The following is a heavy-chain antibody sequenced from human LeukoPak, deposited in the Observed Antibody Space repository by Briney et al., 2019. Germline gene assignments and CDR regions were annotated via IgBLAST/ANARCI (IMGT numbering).Heavy chain of an antibody. CDR1: GFTFSSYA. J-gene: IGHJ4*02. D-gene: IGHD3-22*01. Sequence: GGSLRLSCAASGFTFSSYAMSWVRQAPGKGLEWVSAISGSGGSTYYADSVKGRFTISRDNSKNTLYLQMNSLRAEDTAVYYCAKAPTYYYDSSGYCFDYWGQGTLVTVTS. V-gene: IGHV3-23*01. CDR2: ISGSGGST. CDR3: AKAPTYYYDSSGYCFDY.